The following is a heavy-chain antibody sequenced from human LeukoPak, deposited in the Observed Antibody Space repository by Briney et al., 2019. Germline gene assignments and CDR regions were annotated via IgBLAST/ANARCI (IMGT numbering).Heavy chain of an antibody. CDR1: GFTFSNYG. Sequence: GGSLRFSCAASGFTFSNYGMNWVRQAPGKGLEWVSGISGRGVSTYYADSLKGRFTVSRDNSKNTVFLQMNSLRAEDTAVYYCAKTVVVTGNPRAFDIWGQGTMVTVSS. J-gene: IGHJ3*02. CDR2: ISGRGVST. CDR3: AKTVVVTGNPRAFDI. V-gene: IGHV3-23*01. D-gene: IGHD2-21*02.